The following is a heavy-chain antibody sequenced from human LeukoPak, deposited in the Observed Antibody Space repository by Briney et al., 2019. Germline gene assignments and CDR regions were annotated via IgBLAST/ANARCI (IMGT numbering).Heavy chain of an antibody. CDR1: GFTFSSYN. J-gene: IGHJ4*02. D-gene: IGHD6-19*01. Sequence: GGSLRLSCAASGFTFSSYNMNWVRQAPGKWLEWVSTISTSSSYIYYADSVKGRFSISRDNGKNSLYLQMSSLRAEDTAVYYCARSKVAGTSDYWGQGTLVAVSS. V-gene: IGHV3-21*01. CDR3: ARSKVAGTSDY. CDR2: ISTSSSYI.